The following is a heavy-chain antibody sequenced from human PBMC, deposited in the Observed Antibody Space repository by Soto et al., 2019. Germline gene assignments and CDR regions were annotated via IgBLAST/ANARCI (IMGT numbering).Heavy chain of an antibody. J-gene: IGHJ6*02. V-gene: IGHV1-2*02. CDR2: VSPLSGGT. CDR3: AREFGSGDFGLDL. CDR1: GYTFIGYY. Sequence: ASVKVSCKASGYTFIGYYIHWVRQAPGQGLEWMGWVSPLSGGTNYAQRFQGRVTLTRDTSVNTAYMELNRLRSDDTALYFCAREFGSGDFGLDLWGQGTTVTVSS. D-gene: IGHD2-21*01.